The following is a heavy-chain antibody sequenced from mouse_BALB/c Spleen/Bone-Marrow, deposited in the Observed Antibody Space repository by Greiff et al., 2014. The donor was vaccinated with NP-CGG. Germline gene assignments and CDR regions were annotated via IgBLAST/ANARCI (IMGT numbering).Heavy chain of an antibody. Sequence: DVQLVESGEDLVKSGGSLKLSCVASGFTFSSYGMSWVRQTPDKRLEWVATITSGGRYTYYPDSVKGRFTISRDNAKNTLYLQMSSLKSEDTAMYYCARRGGEKDYFDYWGQGTTLTVSS. J-gene: IGHJ2*01. V-gene: IGHV5-6*01. CDR3: ARRGGEKDYFDY. CDR1: GFTFSSYG. CDR2: ITSGGRYT.